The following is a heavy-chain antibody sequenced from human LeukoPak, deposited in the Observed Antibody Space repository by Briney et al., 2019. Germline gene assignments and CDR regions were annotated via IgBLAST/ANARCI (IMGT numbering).Heavy chain of an antibody. V-gene: IGHV3-48*03. J-gene: IGHJ6*03. CDR3: ARGPMVRGAYYYYMDV. D-gene: IGHD3-10*01. Sequence: PGGSLRLSCAASGFTFSSYEMNWVRQAPGKWLEWVSYISSSGSTIYYADSVKGRFTISRDNAKNSLYPQMNSLRAEDTAVYYCARGPMVRGAYYYYMDVWGKGTSVTISS. CDR2: ISSSGSTI. CDR1: GFTFSSYE.